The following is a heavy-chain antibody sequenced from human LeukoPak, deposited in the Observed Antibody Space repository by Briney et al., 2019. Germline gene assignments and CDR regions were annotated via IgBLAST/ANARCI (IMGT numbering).Heavy chain of an antibody. J-gene: IGHJ3*02. Sequence: GGSLRLSCAASGFTFSSYAMSWVRQAPGKGLDWVSTMSGSGGSTNYADSVKGRFTISRDNSKNTLYLQMNSLRAEDTAVYYCAKSRQQLVRAPDAFDIWGQGTMVTVSS. D-gene: IGHD6-13*01. CDR3: AKSRQQLVRAPDAFDI. V-gene: IGHV3-23*01. CDR1: GFTFSSYA. CDR2: MSGSGGST.